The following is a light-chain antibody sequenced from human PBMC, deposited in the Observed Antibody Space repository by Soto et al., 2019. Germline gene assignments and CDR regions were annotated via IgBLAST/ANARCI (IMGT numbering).Light chain of an antibody. CDR3: GAWDDSLNVYL. CDR2: DNN. J-gene: IGLJ1*01. CDR1: RSNIGNYY. Sequence: QSVLTQPPSVSAAPGQRVAISCSGGRSNIGNYYVSWYRQLPGTAPKVLIYDNNKRPSGIPARFSGSKSGTSATLAITGLQTGDGGEYSCGAWDDSLNVYLFGGGTKVTVL. V-gene: IGLV1-51*01.